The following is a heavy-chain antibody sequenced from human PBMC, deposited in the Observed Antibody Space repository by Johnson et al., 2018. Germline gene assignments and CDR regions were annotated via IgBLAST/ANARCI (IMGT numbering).Heavy chain of an antibody. D-gene: IGHD3-22*01. Sequence: QVQLVESGGGLVQPGGSLRLSCAASGFTVSSNYMSWVRQAPGKGLEWVSGVSGSTIYYADSVKGRFTISRDNAKNSLYLQMNSLRAEDTALYYCAKDSSGYLSNFQHWGQGTLVTVSS. V-gene: IGHV3-11*01. CDR1: GFTVSSNY. CDR3: AKDSSGYLSNFQH. J-gene: IGHJ1*01. CDR2: GVSGSTI.